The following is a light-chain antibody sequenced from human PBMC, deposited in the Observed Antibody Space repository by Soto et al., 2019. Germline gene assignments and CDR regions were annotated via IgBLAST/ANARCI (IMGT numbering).Light chain of an antibody. Sequence: QLVLTQPPSASGTPGQRVTISCSGSSSNIGSNYVYWYQQLPGTAPKLLIYRNNQRPSGVPDRFSGSKSGTSASLAISGLGSEDEADYCCAAWDDSLSGVVFGGGTQLTVL. J-gene: IGLJ2*01. CDR3: AAWDDSLSGVV. CDR1: SSNIGSNY. V-gene: IGLV1-47*01. CDR2: RNN.